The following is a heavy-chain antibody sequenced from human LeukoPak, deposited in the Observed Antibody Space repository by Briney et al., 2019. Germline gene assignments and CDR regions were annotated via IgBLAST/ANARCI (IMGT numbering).Heavy chain of an antibody. CDR3: ARNPGRRRDYYYYMDV. CDR2: INSDGSRT. CDR1: GFTFSSYW. D-gene: IGHD7-27*01. Sequence: PGGSLRLSCAASGFTFSSYWMHWVRQAPGKGLVWVSRINSDGSRTSYADSVKGRFTISRDNAKNTLYLQMNSLRAEDTAVYYCARNPGRRRDYYYYMDVWGKGTTVTASS. V-gene: IGHV3-74*01. J-gene: IGHJ6*03.